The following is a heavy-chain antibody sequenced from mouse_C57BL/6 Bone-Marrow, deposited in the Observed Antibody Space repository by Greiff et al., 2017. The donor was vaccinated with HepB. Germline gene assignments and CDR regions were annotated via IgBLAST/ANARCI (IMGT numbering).Heavy chain of an antibody. CDR1: GYSITSDY. J-gene: IGHJ2*01. Sequence: EVKVVESGPGLAKPSQTLSLTCSVTGYSITSDYWNWIRKFPGNKLEYMGYISYSGSTYYNPSLKSRISITQDKSKNQYYIQLTSATTEDTATYYCARYPPCFDYWGQGTTLTVSS. CDR3: ARYPPCFDY. CDR2: ISYSGST. V-gene: IGHV3-8*01.